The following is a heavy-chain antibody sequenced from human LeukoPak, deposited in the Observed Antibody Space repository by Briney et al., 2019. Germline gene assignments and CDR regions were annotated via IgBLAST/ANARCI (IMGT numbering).Heavy chain of an antibody. CDR1: GFIFDDYA. D-gene: IGHD3-22*01. CDR2: ISWNSGSI. V-gene: IGHV3-9*01. J-gene: IGHJ3*02. Sequence: GRSLRLSCAASGFIFDDYAMHWVRQAPGKGPESVSGISWNSGSIEYADSVKGRFTISRDNAKKSLFLQMNSLRAEDTALYYCAKDWDCHDSSGRWGAFDMWGRGPMVTVSS. CDR3: AKDWDCHDSSGRWGAFDM.